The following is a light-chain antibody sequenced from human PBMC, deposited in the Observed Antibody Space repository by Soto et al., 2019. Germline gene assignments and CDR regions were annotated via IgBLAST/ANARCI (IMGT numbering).Light chain of an antibody. CDR1: QSISSW. V-gene: IGKV1-5*01. J-gene: IGKJ1*01. CDR2: DAS. CDR3: QQYENYWT. Sequence: DIQMTQSPSILSAIVGDRVTITCRASQSISSWLAWYQQKPGKAPKLLIYDASNLESGVPLRFSGSGSGTEFALTISNLQPDDFATYYCQQYENYWTFGQGTKVDIK.